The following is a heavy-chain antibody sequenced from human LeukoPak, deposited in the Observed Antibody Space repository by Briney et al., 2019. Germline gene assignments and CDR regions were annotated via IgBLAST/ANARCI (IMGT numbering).Heavy chain of an antibody. Sequence: PGGSLRLSCAASGFTFSTYSMNWVRQAPGKGLEWVSSISSSSSYIYYADSVKGRFTISRDNAKNSLYLQMNSLRAEDTAVYYCANFGVVIRGFDPWGQGTLVTVSS. V-gene: IGHV3-21*01. CDR1: GFTFSTYS. CDR3: ANFGVVIRGFDP. J-gene: IGHJ5*02. CDR2: ISSSSSYI. D-gene: IGHD3-3*01.